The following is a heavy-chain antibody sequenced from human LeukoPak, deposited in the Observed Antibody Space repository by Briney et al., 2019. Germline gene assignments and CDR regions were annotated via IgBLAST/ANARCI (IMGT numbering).Heavy chain of an antibody. CDR1: GYTFTGYD. CDR2: ISAYNGNT. J-gene: IGHJ4*02. CDR3: AREGDYPPDY. Sequence: ASVTVSCKASGYTFTGYDISWVRQAPGQGLEWMGWISAYNGNTNYAEKLQGRVTMTTDTSTSTAYMELRSLRSDDTAVYYCAREGDYPPDYWGQGTLVTVSS. D-gene: IGHD4-11*01. V-gene: IGHV1-18*04.